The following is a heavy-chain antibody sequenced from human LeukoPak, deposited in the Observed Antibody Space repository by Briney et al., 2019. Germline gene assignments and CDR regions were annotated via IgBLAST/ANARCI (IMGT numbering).Heavy chain of an antibody. Sequence: SETLTLTCSVSNYSLSNSLYWGWLRQPPGNGLEWIGSIYRSGSTFYNPSLKSRVTISLDTSKNQFSLKLSSVTAADTAAYFCARGTYGYYMDVWCKGTTVTVSS. CDR3: ARGTYGYYMDV. CDR1: NYSLSNSLY. J-gene: IGHJ6*03. D-gene: IGHD4-17*01. CDR2: IYRSGST. V-gene: IGHV4-38-2*02.